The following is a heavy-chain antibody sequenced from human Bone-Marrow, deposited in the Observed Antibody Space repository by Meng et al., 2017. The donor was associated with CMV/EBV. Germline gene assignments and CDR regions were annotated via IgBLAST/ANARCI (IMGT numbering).Heavy chain of an antibody. CDR1: GFTFSSYA. CDR3: AKYDLAHYYGMDV. CDR2: ISGSGGST. Sequence: GESLKISCAASGFTFSSYAMSWARQAPGKGLEWVSAISGSGGSTYYADSVKGRFTISRDNSKNTLYLQMNSLRAEDTAVYYCAKYDLAHYYGMDVWGQGTTVTVSS. V-gene: IGHV3-23*01. D-gene: IGHD1-1*01. J-gene: IGHJ6*02.